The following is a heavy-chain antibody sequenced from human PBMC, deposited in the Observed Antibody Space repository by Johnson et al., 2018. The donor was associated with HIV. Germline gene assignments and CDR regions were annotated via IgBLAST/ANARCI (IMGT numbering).Heavy chain of an antibody. Sequence: QVQLVESGGVVVQSGGSLRLSCAASGFTFSSYAMHWVRQAPGKGLEWVALISYDGNNKSSADSVKGRFSVSRDNSKNTLYLQMNSLRAEDTAVYYCASSNDYDQDAFDIWGQGTMVTVSS. J-gene: IGHJ3*02. CDR3: ASSNDYDQDAFDI. D-gene: IGHD3-16*01. CDR1: GFTFSSYA. CDR2: ISYDGNNK. V-gene: IGHV3-30*04.